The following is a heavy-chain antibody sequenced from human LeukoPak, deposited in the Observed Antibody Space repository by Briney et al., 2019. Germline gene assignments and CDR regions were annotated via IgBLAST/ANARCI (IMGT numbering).Heavy chain of an antibody. V-gene: IGHV3-23*01. CDR3: AKKNLDGDYVRYFDY. Sequence: GESLRLSCGASGFTFSSYAMSWVRQAPGKGLEWVSAISGSGRSTYYADFVKGRFTISRDNSKNTLYLEMNSLRAEDTAVYYCAKKNLDGDYVRYFDYWGQGTLVTVSS. CDR1: GFTFSSYA. J-gene: IGHJ4*02. CDR2: ISGSGRST. D-gene: IGHD4-17*01.